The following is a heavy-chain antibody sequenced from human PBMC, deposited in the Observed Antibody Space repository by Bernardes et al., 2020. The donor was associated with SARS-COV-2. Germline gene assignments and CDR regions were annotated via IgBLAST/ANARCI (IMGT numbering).Heavy chain of an antibody. CDR1: GYTFTGYY. D-gene: IGHD6-19*01. CDR3: ARVAAVAAPGAYYYYMDV. CDR2: INPNSGGP. J-gene: IGHJ6*03. Sequence: SVKVSCKASGYTFTGYYMHWVRQAPGQGLEWMGRINPNSGGPNYAQKFQGRVTMTRDTSISTAYMELSRLRSDDTAVYYCARVAAVAAPGAYYYYMDVWGKGTTVTVSS. V-gene: IGHV1-2*06.